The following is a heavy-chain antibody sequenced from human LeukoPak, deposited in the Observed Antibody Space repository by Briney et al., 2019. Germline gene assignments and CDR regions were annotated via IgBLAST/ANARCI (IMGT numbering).Heavy chain of an antibody. CDR2: INSDASST. CDR1: GFTFSSYW. Sequence: GGSLRLSCAASGFTFSSYWMHWVRQAPGKGLVWVSRINSDASSTYYADSVRGRFSISRDNTKNTLYLQMNSLIADDTAVYYCATKTNSGWYPFDYWGQGTLVTVSS. V-gene: IGHV3-74*01. D-gene: IGHD6-19*01. J-gene: IGHJ4*02. CDR3: ATKTNSGWYPFDY.